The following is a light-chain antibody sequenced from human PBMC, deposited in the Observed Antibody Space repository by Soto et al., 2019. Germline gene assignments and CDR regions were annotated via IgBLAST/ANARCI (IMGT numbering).Light chain of an antibody. Sequence: QSVLTQPPSLSGTPGQRVTISCSGSSSNIAGNTVHWYQHLPGTAPKLLIYINDQRPSGVPGRFSPSTSGTSASLAISGLQSDDEVDYYCATWDDDLNAAVFGGGPRLTVL. V-gene: IGLV1-44*01. CDR1: SSNIAGNT. CDR2: IND. J-gene: IGLJ7*01. CDR3: ATWDDDLNAAV.